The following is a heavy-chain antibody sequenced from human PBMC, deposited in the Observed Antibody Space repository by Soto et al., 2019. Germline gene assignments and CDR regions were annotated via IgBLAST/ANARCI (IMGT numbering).Heavy chain of an antibody. Sequence: ASVKVSCKVSGYTLTELSMHWVRQAPGKGLEWMGGFDPEDGETIYAQKFQGRVTMTEDTSTDTAYMELSSLRSEDTAVYYCATKRYSSGWYLEGWLDPWGQGTLATVYS. CDR1: GYTLTELS. D-gene: IGHD6-19*01. CDR2: FDPEDGET. J-gene: IGHJ5*02. V-gene: IGHV1-24*01. CDR3: ATKRYSSGWYLEGWLDP.